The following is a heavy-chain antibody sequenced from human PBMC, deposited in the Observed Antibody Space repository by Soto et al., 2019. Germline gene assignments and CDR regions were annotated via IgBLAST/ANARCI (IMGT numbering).Heavy chain of an antibody. V-gene: IGHV4-39*07. Sequence: SETLSLTCTVSGGYISSRSYYWCCFRQPPGKGLEWIGYMYYSGTTYYNPSLKNRVTISVDASKNQFSLRLSSLTAADTAVYYCARSMHYSDGSNYSPFDYWGQGTLVTVSS. CDR3: ARSMHYSDGSNYSPFDY. CDR1: GGYISSRSYY. CDR2: MYYSGTT. D-gene: IGHD3-22*01. J-gene: IGHJ4*02.